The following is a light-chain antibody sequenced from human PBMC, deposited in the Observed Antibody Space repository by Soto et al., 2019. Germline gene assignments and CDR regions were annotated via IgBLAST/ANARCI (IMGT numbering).Light chain of an antibody. V-gene: IGKV3-15*01. CDR2: GAS. CDR3: QQYNTWPRT. J-gene: IGKJ1*01. Sequence: EMGMTQSPATLSVSPGERASLSCRASQSVSNTLAGYQQKPGQAPRLLIYGASTRATGIPARFSGSGSGTEFTLTVSSLQSEDFAVYYCQQYNTWPRTFGQGTKVEIK. CDR1: QSVSNT.